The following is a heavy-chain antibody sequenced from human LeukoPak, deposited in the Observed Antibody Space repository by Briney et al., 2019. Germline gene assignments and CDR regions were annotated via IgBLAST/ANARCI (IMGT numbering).Heavy chain of an antibody. CDR3: ARNYYDSSGQFYYFDY. V-gene: IGHV1-18*01. CDR2: ISAHNGNT. J-gene: IGHJ4*02. D-gene: IGHD3-22*01. Sequence: ASVKVSCKASGYTFTSYGISWVRQAPGQGLEWMGWISAHNGNTNYAQKLQGRVTMTTDTSTSTAYMELRSLRSDDTAVYYCARNYYDSSGQFYYFDYWGQGTLVTVSS. CDR1: GYTFTSYG.